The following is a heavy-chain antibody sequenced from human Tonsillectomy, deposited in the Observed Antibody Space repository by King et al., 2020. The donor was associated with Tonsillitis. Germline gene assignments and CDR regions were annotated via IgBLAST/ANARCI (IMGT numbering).Heavy chain of an antibody. CDR1: GYTLTGYY. D-gene: IGHD4-17*01. CDR2: INPNSGST. CDR3: ARDSPLRGFDQ. Sequence: VQLVESGAEEKKPGASVRVSCTTFGYTLTGYYMHWLRQAPGHGLEWMGWINPNSGSTNYAQKFQGRVNMTRDTSINTAYLDLSSLRSDDTAVYYCARDSPLRGFDQWGQGTLVIVSS. V-gene: IGHV1-2*02. J-gene: IGHJ4*02.